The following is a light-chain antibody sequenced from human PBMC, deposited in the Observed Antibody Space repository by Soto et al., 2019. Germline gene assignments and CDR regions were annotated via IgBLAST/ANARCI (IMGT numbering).Light chain of an antibody. CDR3: CSSTGISSVL. J-gene: IGLJ1*01. Sequence: QSALTQPASVSGSPGQSITISCTGTTSDIGTYSYVSWYQQHSGKAPKLIIYEVSHGPSGVSNRFSGSKSGSTASLTISGLQAEDVAHYYCCSSTGISSVLFASGTKVTVL. V-gene: IGLV2-14*01. CDR1: TSDIGTYSY. CDR2: EVS.